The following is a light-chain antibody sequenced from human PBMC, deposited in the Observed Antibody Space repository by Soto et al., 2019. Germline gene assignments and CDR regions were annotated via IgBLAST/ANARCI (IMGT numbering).Light chain of an antibody. CDR2: GAS. CDR3: QQSYFILGP. Sequence: DIQMTQSPSSLSASVGDRVTITCRASQYIGDFLNWYQQTPGKPPKLLIFGASNLHIGVPSRFSGSGSGTEFTLTISNLQREDFATYYSQQSYFILGPFGRGTKVDIK. J-gene: IGKJ1*01. CDR1: QYIGDF. V-gene: IGKV1-39*01.